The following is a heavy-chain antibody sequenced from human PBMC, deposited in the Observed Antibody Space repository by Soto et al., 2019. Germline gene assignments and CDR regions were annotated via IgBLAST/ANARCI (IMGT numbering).Heavy chain of an antibody. CDR1: GGTFSSCA. CDR3: ARNAVLMVYAIYYYGMDV. D-gene: IGHD2-8*01. J-gene: IGHJ6*02. CDR2: IIPIFGTA. Sequence: QVQLVQSGAEVKKPGSSVKVSCKASGGTFSSCAISWVRQAPGQGLEWMGGIIPIFGTANYAQKFQGRVTITADESTSTAYMELSSLRSEDTAVYYCARNAVLMVYAIYYYGMDVWGQGTTVTVSS. V-gene: IGHV1-69*01.